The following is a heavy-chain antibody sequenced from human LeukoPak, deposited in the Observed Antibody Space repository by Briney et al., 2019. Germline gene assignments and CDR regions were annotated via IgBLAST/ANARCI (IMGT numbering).Heavy chain of an antibody. CDR3: ARVFYYGSGSYYSRYYYYGMDV. D-gene: IGHD3-10*01. CDR2: INHSGST. CDR1: GGSFSGYY. Sequence: SETLSLTCAVYGGSFSGYYWSWIRQPPGKGLEWIGEINHSGSTNYNPSLKSRVTISVGTSKNQFSLKLSSVTAADTAVYYCARVFYYGSGSYYSRYYYYGMDVWGQGTTVTVSS. J-gene: IGHJ6*02. V-gene: IGHV4-34*01.